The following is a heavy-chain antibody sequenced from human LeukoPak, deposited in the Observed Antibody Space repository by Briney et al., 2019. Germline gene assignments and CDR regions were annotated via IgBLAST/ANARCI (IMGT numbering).Heavy chain of an antibody. CDR2: ISGSGGST. Sequence: PGGSLRLSCAASGFTFSSYAMSWVRQAPGKGLEWVSAISGSGGSTYYADSVKGRFTISRDNSKNTLYLQMNSLRAEDTAVYYCAKDRSSSYYGSGSFNYWGQGTLVTVSS. V-gene: IGHV3-23*01. J-gene: IGHJ4*02. CDR3: AKDRSSSYYGSGSFNY. CDR1: GFTFSSYA. D-gene: IGHD3-10*01.